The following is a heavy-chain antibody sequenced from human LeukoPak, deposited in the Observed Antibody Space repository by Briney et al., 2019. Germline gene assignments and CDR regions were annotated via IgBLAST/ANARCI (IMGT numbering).Heavy chain of an antibody. Sequence: SETLSLTCTVSDGSISNYYWSWIRQPPGKGLEWIGYIYHSGSTYYNPSLKSRVTISVDRSKNQFSLKLSSVTAADTAVYYCATVPAAYFDYWGQGTLVTVSS. D-gene: IGHD2-2*01. CDR2: IYHSGST. V-gene: IGHV4-59*12. CDR3: ATVPAAYFDY. CDR1: DGSISNYY. J-gene: IGHJ4*02.